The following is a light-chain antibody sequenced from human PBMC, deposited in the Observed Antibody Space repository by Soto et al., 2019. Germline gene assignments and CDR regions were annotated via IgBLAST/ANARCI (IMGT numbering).Light chain of an antibody. V-gene: IGKV1-5*03. J-gene: IGKJ1*01. CDR1: QSISSW. Sequence: DIQMTQSPSTLSASVGDRVTITCRASQSISSWLAWYQQKPGKAPNLLIYKASSLESGVPSRFSGSGSGTEFTLTISSLQSDDLATYHCQQSKSYPWTFGQGTKVEIK. CDR2: KAS. CDR3: QQSKSYPWT.